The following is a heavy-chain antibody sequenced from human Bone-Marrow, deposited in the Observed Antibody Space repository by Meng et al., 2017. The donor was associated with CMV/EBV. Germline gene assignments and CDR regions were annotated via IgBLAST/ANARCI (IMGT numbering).Heavy chain of an antibody. J-gene: IGHJ4*02. CDR1: GFTFSSYS. CDR2: IRSKAYGGTT. CDR3: TRGSLGSGSCY. Sequence: GESLKISCAASGFTFSSYSMSWVRQAPGKGLEWVGFIRSKAYGGTTEYAASVKGRFTISRDDSKSIAYLQMNSLKTEDTAVYYCTRGSLGSGSCYWGQGTLVTVSS. V-gene: IGHV3-49*04. D-gene: IGHD3-3*01.